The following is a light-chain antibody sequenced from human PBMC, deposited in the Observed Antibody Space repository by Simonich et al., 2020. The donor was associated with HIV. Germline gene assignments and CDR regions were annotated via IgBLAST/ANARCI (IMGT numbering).Light chain of an antibody. CDR2: KDT. V-gene: IGLV3-25*03. CDR3: QSADTSGTYRV. CDR1: ALPKQF. J-gene: IGLJ3*02. Sequence: SFELTQPPSVSVSPGQTARLTCSGDALPKQFASWFQQKPGQAPVLIICKDTERPSGIPERFSGSTSGTTVTLTISGVQAEDEADYYCQSADTSGTYRVFGGGTKLTVL.